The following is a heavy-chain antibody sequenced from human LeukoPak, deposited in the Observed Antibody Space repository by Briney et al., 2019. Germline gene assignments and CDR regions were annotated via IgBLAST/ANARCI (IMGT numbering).Heavy chain of an antibody. D-gene: IGHD4/OR15-4a*01. CDR1: GFTVSSNY. V-gene: IGHV3-53*01. Sequence: PGGSLRLSCAASGFTVSSNYMSWVRQAPGKGLEWVSVIYSGGSTYYADSVKGRFTISRDNSKNTLYLQMNGLRAEDTAVYYCARIRCSYYFDYWGQGTLVTVSS. CDR3: ARIRCSYYFDY. J-gene: IGHJ4*02. CDR2: IYSGGST.